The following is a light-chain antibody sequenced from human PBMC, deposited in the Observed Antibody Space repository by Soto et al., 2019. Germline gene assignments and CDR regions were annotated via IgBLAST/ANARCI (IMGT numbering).Light chain of an antibody. CDR3: CSYAGTNTFV. V-gene: IGLV2-23*03. Sequence: QSALTQPASVSGSPGQSITISCTGTSSDVGSYNLVSWYQQHPGKAPKLMIYEGNKRPSGVSNRFSGSKSANTDSPTISVHQAEDEADYYCCSYAGTNTFVFGTGTKLTVL. CDR2: EGN. CDR1: SSDVGSYNL. J-gene: IGLJ1*01.